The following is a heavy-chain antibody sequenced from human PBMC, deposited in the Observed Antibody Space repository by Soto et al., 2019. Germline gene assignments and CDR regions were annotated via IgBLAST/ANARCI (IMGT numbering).Heavy chain of an antibody. J-gene: IGHJ5*02. Sequence: ESLSLTCTVCGGSIRSYYWIWVRQPPGRGLEWVGGIYYSGSTNYTPSLKSRVTMSVDTSNNPLSLQMNSVTADDTAVYYCVRLIGNRWLYPWGQGTLVTVSS. V-gene: IGHV4-59*08. CDR1: GGSIRSYY. CDR2: IYYSGST. CDR3: VRLIGNRWLYP.